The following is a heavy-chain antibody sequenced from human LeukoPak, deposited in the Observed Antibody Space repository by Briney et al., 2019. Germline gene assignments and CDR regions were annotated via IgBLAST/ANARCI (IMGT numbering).Heavy chain of an antibody. Sequence: SETLSLTCAVYGGSFSGYYWGWIRQPPGKGLEWIGSMYYSGSTYYRPSLKSRVTISVDTSKNQFSLKLSSVSAADTAVYYCARHASSWYSWFDPWGQGTLVTVSS. D-gene: IGHD6-13*01. J-gene: IGHJ5*02. CDR1: GGSFSGYY. CDR2: MYYSGST. V-gene: IGHV4-39*01. CDR3: ARHASSWYSWFDP.